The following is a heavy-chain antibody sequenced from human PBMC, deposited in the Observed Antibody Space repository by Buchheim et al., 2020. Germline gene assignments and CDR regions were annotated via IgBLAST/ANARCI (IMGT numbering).Heavy chain of an antibody. J-gene: IGHJ5*02. Sequence: EVQLLESGGALVQPGGSLRLSCAASGFPFSTYAMSWVRQTPGKGLDWVSGIDGSGGIIHYADSVKGRFTISRDTSKNTLYLQMNSLRVEDTAVYYCAKGVVTMVRGVNIGPNWFDPWGQGTL. CDR3: AKGVVTMVRGVNIGPNWFDP. D-gene: IGHD3-10*01. CDR1: GFPFSTYA. V-gene: IGHV3-23*01. CDR2: IDGSGGII.